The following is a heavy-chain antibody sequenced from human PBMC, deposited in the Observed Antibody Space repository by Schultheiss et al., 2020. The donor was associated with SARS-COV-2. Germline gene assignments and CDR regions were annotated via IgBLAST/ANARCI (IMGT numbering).Heavy chain of an antibody. D-gene: IGHD5-18*01. V-gene: IGHV3-21*01. Sequence: GGSLRLSCAASGFPVSTNYMTCVRQAPGKGLEWVSSISSSSSYIYYADSVKGRFTISRDNAKNSLYLQMNSLRAEDTAVYYCARDTAMFDYWGQGTLVTVSS. CDR3: ARDTAMFDY. CDR2: ISSSSSYI. CDR1: GFPVSTNY. J-gene: IGHJ4*02.